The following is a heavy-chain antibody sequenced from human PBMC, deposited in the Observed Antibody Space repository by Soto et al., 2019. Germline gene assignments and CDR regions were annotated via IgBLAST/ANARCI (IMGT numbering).Heavy chain of an antibody. D-gene: IGHD4-17*01. V-gene: IGHV3-66*01. CDR3: ARRFSTVTTLGAFDI. J-gene: IGHJ3*02. CDR1: GFTVSSNY. Sequence: EVQLVESGGGLVQPGGSLRLSCAASGFTVSSNYMSWVRQAPGKGLEWVSVIYSGGSTYYADSVKGRFTISRDNSKNTLYLQMNSPRAEDTAVYYCARRFSTVTTLGAFDIWGQGTMVTVSS. CDR2: IYSGGST.